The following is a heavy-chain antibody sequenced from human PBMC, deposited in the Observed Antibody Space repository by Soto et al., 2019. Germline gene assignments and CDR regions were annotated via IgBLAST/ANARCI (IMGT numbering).Heavy chain of an antibody. CDR1: GGSISSSSYY. Sequence: SETLSLTCTVSGGSISSSSYYWGWIRQPPGKGLEWIGSIYYSGSTYYNPSLKSRVTISVDTSKNQFSLKLSSVTAADTAVYYCARLAEDIVVVVAANDAFDIWGQGTMVTVSS. CDR2: IYYSGST. D-gene: IGHD2-15*01. CDR3: ARLAEDIVVVVAANDAFDI. J-gene: IGHJ3*02. V-gene: IGHV4-39*01.